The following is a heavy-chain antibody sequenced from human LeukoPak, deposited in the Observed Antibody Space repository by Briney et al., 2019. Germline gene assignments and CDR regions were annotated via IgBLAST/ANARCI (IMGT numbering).Heavy chain of an antibody. CDR1: GFTFSSYG. V-gene: IGHV3-23*01. CDR3: AKSTLIVVITLFDY. Sequence: GGTLRLSCAASGFTFSSYGMSWVRQAPGKGLEWVSAISGSGGSTYYADSVKGRFTISRDNSKNTLYLQMNSLRAEDTAVYYCAKSTLIVVITLFDYWGQGTLVTVSS. J-gene: IGHJ4*02. D-gene: IGHD3-22*01. CDR2: ISGSGGST.